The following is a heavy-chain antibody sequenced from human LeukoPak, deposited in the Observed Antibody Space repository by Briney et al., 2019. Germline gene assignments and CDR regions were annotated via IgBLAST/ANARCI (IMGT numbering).Heavy chain of an antibody. Sequence: PSETLSLTCTVSGGSISSYYWSWIRQPPGKGLEWIGYIYYSGSINYNPSLKSRVTISVDTSKNQFSLKLSSVTAADTAVYYCARVSVIAAAGPFDYWGQGTLVTVSS. V-gene: IGHV4-59*01. CDR3: ARVSVIAAAGPFDY. CDR2: IYYSGSI. CDR1: GGSISSYY. D-gene: IGHD6-13*01. J-gene: IGHJ4*02.